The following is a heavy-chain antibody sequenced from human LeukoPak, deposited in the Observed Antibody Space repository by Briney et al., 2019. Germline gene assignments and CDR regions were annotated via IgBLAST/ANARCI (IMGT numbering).Heavy chain of an antibody. CDR3: ARVKKLMPEFEF. J-gene: IGHJ4*02. V-gene: IGHV1-2*02. CDR1: GYTFTSYG. Sequence: GASVKVSCKASGYTFTSYGISWVRQAPGQGLEWMGWINPNSGATKYAQKFQGRVSMTRDTSINTAYMDLTNLRSDGTAIFYCARVKKLMPEFEFWGQGTLVTVSS. CDR2: INPNSGAT. D-gene: IGHD2-2*01.